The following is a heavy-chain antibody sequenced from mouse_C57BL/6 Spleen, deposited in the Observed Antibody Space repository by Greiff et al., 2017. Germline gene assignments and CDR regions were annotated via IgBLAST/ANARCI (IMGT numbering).Heavy chain of an antibody. CDR1: GFSLTSYA. J-gene: IGHJ1*03. CDR3: ARRPYYYGSSDWYFDV. V-gene: IGHV2-9-1*01. CDR2: IWTGGGT. Sequence: VKLQESGPGLVAPSQSLSITCTVSGFSLTSYAISWVRQPPGKGLEWLGVIWTGGGTNYNSALKSRLSISKDNSKSQVFLKMNSLQTDDTARYYCARRPYYYGSSDWYFDVWGTGTTVTVSS. D-gene: IGHD1-1*01.